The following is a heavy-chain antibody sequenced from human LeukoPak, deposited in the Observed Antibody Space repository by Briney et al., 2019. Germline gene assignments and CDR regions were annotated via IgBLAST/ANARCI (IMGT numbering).Heavy chain of an antibody. CDR2: IHYSGST. CDR1: GGSISSGGDY. D-gene: IGHD3-22*01. CDR3: ASKSYYYDSSGYYRDY. Sequence: ALSLPCTVSGGSISSGGDYWTWIRQHPGEGLEWIGYIHYSGSTNYNPSLKSRVTISIDTSKNQFSLKLSSVTAADTAVYYCASKSYYYDSSGYYRDYWGQGNLVTVSS. J-gene: IGHJ4*02. V-gene: IGHV4-31*03.